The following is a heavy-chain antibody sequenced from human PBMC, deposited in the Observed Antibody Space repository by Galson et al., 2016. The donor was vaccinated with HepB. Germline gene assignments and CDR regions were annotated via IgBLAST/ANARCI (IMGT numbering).Heavy chain of an antibody. CDR3: ARFNEGVETRTNSGQGIRFPTYVYYGGDV. CDR2: INAANGNT. CDR1: GYKFISYA. D-gene: IGHD1-1*01. V-gene: IGHV1-3*01. Sequence: SVKVSCKASGYKFISYAIHWVRQVPGQSLEWMGWINAANGNTNYSQRFQGRVTFTRDTSASTPYLELSSLTSADTAVYYCARFNEGVETRTNSGQGIRFPTYVYYGGDVWGPGTTVTVSS. J-gene: IGHJ6*02.